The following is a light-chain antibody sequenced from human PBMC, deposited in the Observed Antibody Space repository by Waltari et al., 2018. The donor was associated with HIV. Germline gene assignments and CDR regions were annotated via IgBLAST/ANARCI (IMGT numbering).Light chain of an antibody. CDR3: QQYHSYSRT. CDR2: KAS. J-gene: IGKJ1*01. Sequence: DIQMTQSPSTLSASVGDRVTITCRASQTISSWLAWYQQQPGKAPKLLIYKASTLESGVPSRFSGSGSGTEFTLTISSLQPDDFATYYCQQYHSYSRTFGQGTKVEIK. CDR1: QTISSW. V-gene: IGKV1-5*03.